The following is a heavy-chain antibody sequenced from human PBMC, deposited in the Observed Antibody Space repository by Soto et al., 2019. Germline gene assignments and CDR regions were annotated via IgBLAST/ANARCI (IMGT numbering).Heavy chain of an antibody. CDR2: IIPIFGTA. CDR3: ARGTGDVVVVAATRGGYYYYGMDV. J-gene: IGHJ6*02. CDR1: GGTFSSYA. D-gene: IGHD2-15*01. Sequence: ASVNVSCKASGGTFSSYAISWVRQAPGQGLEWMGGIIPIFGTANYAQKFQGRVTITADESTSTAYMELSSLRSEDTAVYYCARGTGDVVVVAATRGGYYYYGMDVWGQGTTVTVSS. V-gene: IGHV1-69*13.